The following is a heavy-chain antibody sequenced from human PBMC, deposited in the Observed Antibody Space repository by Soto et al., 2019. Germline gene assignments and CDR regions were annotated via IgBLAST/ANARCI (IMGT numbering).Heavy chain of an antibody. CDR3: VHSRCGGDCLRSYSSHYYYGMDI. D-gene: IGHD2-21*02. V-gene: IGHV2-5*02. J-gene: IGHJ6*02. CDR1: GFSLSTGGMG. Sequence: KESGPTLVKPTQTLTLTCTFSGFSLSTGGMGVGWIRQPPGKALEWLALIYWDGDRRYRPSLMSRLTIAKDTSKNQVVLTMTNMDPVDTATYYCVHSRCGGDCLRSYSSHYYYGMDIWGQGTTVTVSS. CDR2: IYWDGDR.